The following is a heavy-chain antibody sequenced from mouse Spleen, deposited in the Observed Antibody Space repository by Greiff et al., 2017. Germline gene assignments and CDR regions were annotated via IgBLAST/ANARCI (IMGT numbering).Heavy chain of an antibody. D-gene: IGHD2-4*01. CDR3: ARNDYEEEDYFDY. CDR2: ISSGGGNT. CDR1: GFTFSSYA. Sequence: EVKLVESGGGLVKLGGSLKLSCAASGFTFSSYAMSWVRQTPEKRLEWVATISSGGGNTYYPDSVKGRFTISRDNAKNTLYLQMSSLKSEDTAMYYCARNDYEEEDYFDYWGQGTTLTVSS. J-gene: IGHJ2*01. V-gene: IGHV5-9*04.